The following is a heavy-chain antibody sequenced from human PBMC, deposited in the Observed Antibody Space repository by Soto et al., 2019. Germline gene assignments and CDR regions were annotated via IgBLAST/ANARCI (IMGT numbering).Heavy chain of an antibody. V-gene: IGHV3-23*01. J-gene: IGHJ4*02. CDR3: AKDHQSYYGSGLTAFDY. CDR1: GFTFSSYA. Sequence: EVQLLESGGGLVQPGGSLRLSCAASGFTFSSYAMSWVRQAPGKGLEWVSAISGSGGSTYYADSVKGRFTISRDNSKNTLYLQMNSLRAEDTAVYYCAKDHQSYYGSGLTAFDYWGQGTLVTVSS. CDR2: ISGSGGST. D-gene: IGHD3-10*01.